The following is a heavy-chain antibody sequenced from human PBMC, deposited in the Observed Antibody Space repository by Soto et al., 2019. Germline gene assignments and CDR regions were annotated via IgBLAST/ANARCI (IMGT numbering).Heavy chain of an antibody. Sequence: PGGSLRLSCTASGFTFSNYAMTWVRQAPGKGLDWVSVIGYSGGDPRYAESVKGRFTISRDNSKNTLFLQLDSLRAEETALYYFAKYYDNSGDVPIRAFDIWGQGTMVTVAS. V-gene: IGHV3-23*01. CDR3: AKYYDNSGDVPIRAFDI. CDR1: GFTFSNYA. CDR2: IGYSGGDP. J-gene: IGHJ3*02. D-gene: IGHD3-22*01.